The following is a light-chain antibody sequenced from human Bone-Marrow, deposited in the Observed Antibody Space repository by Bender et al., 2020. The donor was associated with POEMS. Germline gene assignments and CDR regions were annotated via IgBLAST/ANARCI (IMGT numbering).Light chain of an antibody. V-gene: IGLV3-21*02. Sequence: SYVLTQPPSVSVAPGETATITCGGSNIGSKAVHWYQQKPGQAPVLVVYVDSDRPSGIPDRFSGSNSENTATLTISRVEAGDEADYYCQVWDNAGVFGGGTKLSVL. CDR1: NIGSKA. J-gene: IGLJ3*02. CDR2: VDS. CDR3: QVWDNAGV.